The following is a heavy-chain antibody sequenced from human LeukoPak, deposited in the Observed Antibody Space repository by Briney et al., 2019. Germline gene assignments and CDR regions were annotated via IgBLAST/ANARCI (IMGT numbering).Heavy chain of an antibody. CDR2: ISSSSYI. D-gene: IGHD1-7*01. CDR1: GFTFSSYS. CDR3: ATRRGNYGQQGY. V-gene: IGHV3-21*01. J-gene: IGHJ4*02. Sequence: PGGSLRLSCAASGFTFSSYSMNWVRQAPGKGLEWVSSISSSSYIYYADSVKGRFTISRDNAKNSLYLQMNSLRAEDTAVYYCATRRGNYGQQGYWGQGTLVTVSS.